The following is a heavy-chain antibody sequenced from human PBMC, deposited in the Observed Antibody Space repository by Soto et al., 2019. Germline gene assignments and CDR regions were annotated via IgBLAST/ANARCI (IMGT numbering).Heavy chain of an antibody. CDR1: GYTFTGYY. V-gene: IGHV1-2*04. CDR3: ARGGRNSAGYYYYMDV. CDR2: INPNSGGT. D-gene: IGHD4-4*01. Sequence: GASVKVSCKASGYTFTGYYMHWVRQAPGQGLEWMGWINPNSGGTNYAQKFQGWVTMTRDTSISTAYMELSRLRSDDTAVYYCARGGRNSAGYYYYMDVWGKGTXVTVSS. J-gene: IGHJ6*03.